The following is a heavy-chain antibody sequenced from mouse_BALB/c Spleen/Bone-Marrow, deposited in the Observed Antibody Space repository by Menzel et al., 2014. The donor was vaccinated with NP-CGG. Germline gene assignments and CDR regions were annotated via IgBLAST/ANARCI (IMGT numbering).Heavy chain of an antibody. J-gene: IGHJ1*01. CDR3: AREDGLWYFDV. CDR2: IFPGSGST. Sequence: QVQLQQSGAELVKPGASVKISCKATGYTFSSYWIEWVMQRPGHGLEWIGGIFPGSGSTYYNEKFKGKATFTADKSSSTAYMQLSSLTSEDSAVYYCAREDGLWYFDVWGAGTTVTVSS. CDR1: GYTFSSYW. D-gene: IGHD1-1*01. V-gene: IGHV1-9*01.